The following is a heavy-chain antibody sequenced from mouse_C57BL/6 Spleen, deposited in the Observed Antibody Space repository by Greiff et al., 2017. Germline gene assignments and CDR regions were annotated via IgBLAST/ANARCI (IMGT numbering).Heavy chain of an antibody. J-gene: IGHJ4*01. CDR2: IHPSDSDT. CDR1: GYTFTSYW. V-gene: IGHV1-74*01. D-gene: IGHD2-2*01. CDR3: AIAGENYGYSYAMDY. Sequence: VQLQQPGAELVKPGASVKVSCKASGYTFTSYWMHWVKQRPGQGLAWIGRIHPSDSDTNYNQKFKGKATLTVAKSSSTAYMQLSSLTSEDSAVYYGAIAGENYGYSYAMDYWGQGTSVTVSS.